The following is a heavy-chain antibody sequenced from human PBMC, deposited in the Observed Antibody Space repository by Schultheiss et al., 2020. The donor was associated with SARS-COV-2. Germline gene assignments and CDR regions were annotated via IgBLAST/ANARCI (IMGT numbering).Heavy chain of an antibody. CDR1: GYTFTSYD. D-gene: IGHD5-18*01. CDR2: MNPNSGNT. CDR3: ARSSFGYSYGDY. J-gene: IGHJ4*02. V-gene: IGHV1-8*01. Sequence: ASVKVSCKASGYTFTSYDINWVRQATGQGLEWMGWMNPNSGNTGYAQKFQGRVTMTRNTSISTAYMELSSLRSDDTAVYYCARSSFGYSYGDYWGQGTLVTVSS.